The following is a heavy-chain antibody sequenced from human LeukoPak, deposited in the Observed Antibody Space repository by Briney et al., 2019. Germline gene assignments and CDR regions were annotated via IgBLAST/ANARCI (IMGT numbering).Heavy chain of an antibody. D-gene: IGHD6-19*01. CDR3: AKERQWLVLGDMDV. CDR2: ISSSGSTI. J-gene: IGHJ6*04. Sequence: GGSLRLSCAASGFTFSSYEMNWVRQAPGKGLEWVSYISSSGSTIYYADSVKGRFTISRDNSKNRLYLQMNSLRADDTAVYYCAKERQWLVLGDMDVWGKGTTVTISS. V-gene: IGHV3-48*03. CDR1: GFTFSSYE.